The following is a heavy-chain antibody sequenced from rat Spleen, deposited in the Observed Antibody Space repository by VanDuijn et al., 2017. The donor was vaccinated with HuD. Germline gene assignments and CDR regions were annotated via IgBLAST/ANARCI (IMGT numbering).Heavy chain of an antibody. V-gene: IGHV2-1*01. CDR1: GFSLTSNT. CDR3: TRGEEAIGGY. J-gene: IGHJ2*01. Sequence: QVQLKESGPGLVQPSQTLSLTCTVSGFSLTSNTLHWVRQPPGKGLEWMGGIWGDGRTDYNSGLKSRLSISRDTSKSQVFLKMNSLRSEDTATYYCTRGEEAIGGYWGQGVMVTVSS. CDR2: IWGDGRT. D-gene: IGHD1-11*01.